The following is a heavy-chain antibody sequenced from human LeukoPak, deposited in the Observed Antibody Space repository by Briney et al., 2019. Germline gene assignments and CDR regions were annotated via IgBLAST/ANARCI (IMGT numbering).Heavy chain of an antibody. J-gene: IGHJ4*02. D-gene: IGHD3-10*01. Sequence: ASVKVSCKASGGTFSGYAISWVRQAPGQGLEWMGGIIPIFGTANYAQKFQGRVTITADESTSTAYMELSSLRSEDTAVYYCASSRSGSYYKYYFDYWGQGTLVTVSS. V-gene: IGHV1-69*13. CDR2: IIPIFGTA. CDR1: GGTFSGYA. CDR3: ASSRSGSYYKYYFDY.